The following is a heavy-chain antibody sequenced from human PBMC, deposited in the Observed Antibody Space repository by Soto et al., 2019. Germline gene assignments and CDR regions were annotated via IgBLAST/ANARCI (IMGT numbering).Heavy chain of an antibody. Sequence: QVQLQESGPGLVRPSETLSLTCTVSSDSISSYYWIWIRQSPGKGLEWIGYTDYSGNTNYNPSLKSRVTISVDTSKNQFSLRLRSVTAADTAVYYCARAVGDPLYYLDYWGQGTLVTVSS. D-gene: IGHD6-19*01. CDR3: ARAVGDPLYYLDY. CDR2: TDYSGNT. J-gene: IGHJ4*02. CDR1: SDSISSYY. V-gene: IGHV4-59*08.